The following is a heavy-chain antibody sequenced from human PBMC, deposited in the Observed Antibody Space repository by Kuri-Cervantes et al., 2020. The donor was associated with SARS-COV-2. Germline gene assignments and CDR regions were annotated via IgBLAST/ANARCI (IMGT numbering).Heavy chain of an antibody. V-gene: IGHV1-69*06. CDR3: ARISGTMVRGSSSYGMDV. Sequence: SVKVSCKASGGTFSSYAISWVRQAPGQGLEWMGGIIPIFGTSNYAQKFQGRVTITADKSTSTAYMELSSLRSEDTAMYYCARISGTMVRGSSSYGMDVWGQGTTVTVSS. CDR2: IIPIFGTS. CDR1: GGTFSSYA. J-gene: IGHJ6*02. D-gene: IGHD3-10*01.